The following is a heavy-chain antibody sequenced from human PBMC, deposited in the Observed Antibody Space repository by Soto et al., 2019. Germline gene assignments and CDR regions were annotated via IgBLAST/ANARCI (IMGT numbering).Heavy chain of an antibody. J-gene: IGHJ3*02. CDR2: IYYSGST. D-gene: IGHD6-19*01. CDR1: GGSISSYY. Sequence: SETLSLTCTVSGGSISSYYWSWIRQPPGKGLEWIGYIYYSGSTNYNPSLKSRVTISVDTPKNQFSLKLSSVTAADTAVYYCARQQWLVLNAFDIWGQGTMVTVSS. CDR3: ARQQWLVLNAFDI. V-gene: IGHV4-59*01.